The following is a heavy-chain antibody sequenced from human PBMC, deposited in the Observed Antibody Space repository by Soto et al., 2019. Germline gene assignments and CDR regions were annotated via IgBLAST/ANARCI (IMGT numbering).Heavy chain of an antibody. V-gene: IGHV3-33*01. CDR3: ARQSPPLRFLEWLFSRYGMDV. CDR1: GFTFSSYG. D-gene: IGHD3-3*01. Sequence: GGSLRLSCAASGFTFSSYGMHWVRQAPGKGLEWVAVIWYDGSNKYYADSVKGRFTISRDNSKNTLYLQMNSLRAEDTAVYYCARQSPPLRFLEWLFSRYGMDVWGQGTTVTVSS. J-gene: IGHJ6*02. CDR2: IWYDGSNK.